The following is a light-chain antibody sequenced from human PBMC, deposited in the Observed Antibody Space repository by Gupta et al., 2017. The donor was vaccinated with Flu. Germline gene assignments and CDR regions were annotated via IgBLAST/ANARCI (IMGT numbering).Light chain of an antibody. J-gene: IGKJ2*01. CDR3: QQYCSAPYT. CDR1: QKVLYSPFNMNY. CDR2: WAS. V-gene: IGKV4-1*01. Sequence: IVMTPFPDSLAVSLSARGPILLKSSQKVLYSPFNMNYLAWYQQKPGQPPRLLIYWASTRESGIPDRFSGSGSGTDFTLTISRLEAEDVAVYYCQQYCSAPYTFGQGTEVESK.